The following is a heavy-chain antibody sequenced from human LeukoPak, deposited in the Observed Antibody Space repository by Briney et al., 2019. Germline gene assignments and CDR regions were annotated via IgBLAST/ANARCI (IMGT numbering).Heavy chain of an antibody. CDR3: ARDGGSGSYGAFDI. CDR1: GFTFSSYG. Sequence: GRSLRLSCAASGFTFSSYGMHWVRQAPGKGLEWVAVIAYDGSNKYYADSVKGRFTFSRDNAENTLYLQMNSLRAEDTAVYYCARDGGSGSYGAFDIWGQGTMVTVSS. J-gene: IGHJ3*02. V-gene: IGHV3-30*03. D-gene: IGHD1-26*01. CDR2: IAYDGSNK.